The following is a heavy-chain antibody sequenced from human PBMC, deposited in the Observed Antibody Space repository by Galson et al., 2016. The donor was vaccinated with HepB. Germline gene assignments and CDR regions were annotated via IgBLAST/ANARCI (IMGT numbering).Heavy chain of an antibody. Sequence: SLRLSCAASGFSFSSCAMHWVRQAPGKGLEWITLIWNDASETKYADSVRGRFTLSRDKSANTLYLQMNTLRADDTAVYYCARALGRGAYLIDSWGQGTLVTVSS. J-gene: IGHJ4*02. CDR3: ARALGRGAYLIDS. CDR1: GFSFSSCA. D-gene: IGHD3-16*01. CDR2: IWNDASET. V-gene: IGHV3-33*01.